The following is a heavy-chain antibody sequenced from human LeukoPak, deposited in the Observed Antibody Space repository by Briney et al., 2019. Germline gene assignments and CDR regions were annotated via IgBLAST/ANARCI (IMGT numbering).Heavy chain of an antibody. V-gene: IGHV1-24*01. CDR1: GYTLTELS. Sequence: ASVKVSCKVSGYTLTELSIHWLRQAPGKGLEWMGRFDSEDGESIYAQKFQGRVTMTEDTSTDTAYMALSGLRSEDTAVYYCATRIAVGHWVWYFDLWGRGTLVTVSS. CDR3: ATRIAVGHWVWYFDL. J-gene: IGHJ2*01. CDR2: FDSEDGES. D-gene: IGHD6-19*01.